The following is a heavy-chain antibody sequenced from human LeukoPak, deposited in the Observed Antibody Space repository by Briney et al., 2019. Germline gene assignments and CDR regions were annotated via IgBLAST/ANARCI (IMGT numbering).Heavy chain of an antibody. CDR3: AKNGGLAARRWNYFDY. D-gene: IGHD6-6*01. Sequence: GGSLRLSCAASGFTFSSYGMHWVRQAPGEGLEWVAVIWYDGSNKYYADSVKGRFTISRDNSKNTLYLQMNSLRAEDTAVYYCAKNGGLAARRWNYFDYWGQGTLVTVSS. CDR2: IWYDGSNK. V-gene: IGHV3-33*06. CDR1: GFTFSSYG. J-gene: IGHJ4*02.